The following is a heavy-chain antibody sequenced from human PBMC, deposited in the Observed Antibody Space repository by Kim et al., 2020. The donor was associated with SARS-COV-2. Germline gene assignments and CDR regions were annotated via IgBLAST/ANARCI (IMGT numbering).Heavy chain of an antibody. CDR3: ARQRVYCRSTSCYDNWFDP. V-gene: IGHV4-39*01. CDR1: GDSIRSTSYY. Sequence: SETLSLTCTVSGDSIRSTSYYWGWIRQPPGKGLEWIGSMYYSGSTYHNPSLKSRVTISVDTSKNQFSLKLSSVTAADTAVYYCARQRVYCRSTSCYDNWFDPWGQGTLVTVSS. J-gene: IGHJ5*02. D-gene: IGHD2-2*01. CDR2: MYYSGST.